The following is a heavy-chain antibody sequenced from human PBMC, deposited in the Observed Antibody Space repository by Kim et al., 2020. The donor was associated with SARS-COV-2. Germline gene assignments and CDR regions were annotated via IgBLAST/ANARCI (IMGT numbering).Heavy chain of an antibody. Sequence: AQKFQRRVTMTEDTSTDTAYMELSSLRSEDTAVYYCAPDSRWLEHDAFDIWGQGTMVTVSS. D-gene: IGHD6-19*01. CDR3: APDSRWLEHDAFDI. V-gene: IGHV1-24*01. J-gene: IGHJ3*02.